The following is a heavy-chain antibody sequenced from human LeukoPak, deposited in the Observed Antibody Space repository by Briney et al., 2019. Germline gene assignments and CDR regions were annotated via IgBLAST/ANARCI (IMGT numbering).Heavy chain of an antibody. Sequence: ASVKVSCKASGYIFTSYGITWVRQAPGQGLEWMGWISAYNGDTNYAQKLQGRVTMTTDTSTNTAYMELRNLRSDDTAVYYCASCLAVAALPDFWGQGTLVTVSS. V-gene: IGHV1-18*01. CDR3: ASCLAVAALPDF. D-gene: IGHD6-19*01. CDR1: GYIFTSYG. CDR2: ISAYNGDT. J-gene: IGHJ4*02.